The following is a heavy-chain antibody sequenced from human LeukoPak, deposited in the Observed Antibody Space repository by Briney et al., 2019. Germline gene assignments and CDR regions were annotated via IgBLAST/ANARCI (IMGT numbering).Heavy chain of an antibody. J-gene: IGHJ5*02. D-gene: IGHD3-22*01. CDR3: ARRVPHYDSSGLNWFDP. CDR1: GGTFSSYA. V-gene: IGHV1-69*06. Sequence: SVKVSCKASGGTFSSYAISWVRQAPGQGLEWMGGIIPIFGTANYAQKFQGRVTITADKSTSTAYMELSSLRSEDTAVYYCARRVPHYDSSGLNWFDPWGQGTLVTVSS. CDR2: IIPIFGTA.